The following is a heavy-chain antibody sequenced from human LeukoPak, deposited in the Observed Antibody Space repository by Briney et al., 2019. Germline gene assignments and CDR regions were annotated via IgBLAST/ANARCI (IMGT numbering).Heavy chain of an antibody. CDR3: ARSQYELSYFDY. Sequence: SVKVSCKASGGTFSSYAISWVRQAPGQGLEWMGGIIPIFGTANYAQKFQGRVTMTRDTSISTAYMELSRLRSDDPAVYYCARSQYELSYFDYWGQGTLVTVSS. D-gene: IGHD1-26*01. J-gene: IGHJ4*02. V-gene: IGHV1-69*05. CDR1: GGTFSSYA. CDR2: IIPIFGTA.